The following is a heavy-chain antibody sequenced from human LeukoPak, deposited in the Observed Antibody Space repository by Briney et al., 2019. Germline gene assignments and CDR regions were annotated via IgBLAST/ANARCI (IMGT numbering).Heavy chain of an antibody. CDR2: INHSGST. CDR1: GGSFSGYY. J-gene: IGHJ4*02. V-gene: IGHV4-34*01. Sequence: PSETLSLTCAVYGGSFSGYYWSWIRQPPGKGLEWIGEINHSGSTNYNPSLKSRVTISVDTSKNQFSLKLSSVTAADTAVYYCARGRQKAFDYWGQGTLVTVSS. CDR3: ARGRQKAFDY.